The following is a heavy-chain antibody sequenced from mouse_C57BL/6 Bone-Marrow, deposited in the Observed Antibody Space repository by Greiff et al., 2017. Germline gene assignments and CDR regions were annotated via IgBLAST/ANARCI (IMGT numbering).Heavy chain of an antibody. J-gene: IGHJ4*01. Sequence: EVKLQESGPGLAKPSQTLSLTCSVTGYSITSYYWNWIRKFPGNKLEYMGYISYSGSTYYNPSLKSRISITRDTSKNQYYLQLNSVTTEDTATYYCARWDYYYAMDYWGQGTSVTVSS. CDR1: GYSITSYY. V-gene: IGHV3-8*01. CDR2: ISYSGST. D-gene: IGHD2-4*01. CDR3: ARWDYYYAMDY.